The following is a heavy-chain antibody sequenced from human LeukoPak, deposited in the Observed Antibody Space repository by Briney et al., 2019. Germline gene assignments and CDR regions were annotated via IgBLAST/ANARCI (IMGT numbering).Heavy chain of an antibody. CDR2: MSGSGYYT. Sequence: GGSLRLSCAASGFAFSNFAMSWVRQAPGKGLEWVSAMSGSGYYTYYVESVKGRFTISRDNSKNTLYLHMNSLRADDPAVYYCAKRGGQGLYDYARDVWGRGTRVTVSS. J-gene: IGHJ6*04. V-gene: IGHV3-23*01. D-gene: IGHD3-16*01. CDR1: GFAFSNFA. CDR3: AKRGGQGLYDYARDV.